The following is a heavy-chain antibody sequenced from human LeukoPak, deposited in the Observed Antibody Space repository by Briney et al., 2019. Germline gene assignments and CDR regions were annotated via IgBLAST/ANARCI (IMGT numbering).Heavy chain of an antibody. CDR2: IRSKAYGGTT. D-gene: IGHD4-17*01. CDR3: TRDATVPYYYYYYMDV. CDR1: GFTFGDYA. V-gene: IGHV3-49*04. Sequence: GGSLRLSCTASGFTFGDYAMSWVRQAPGKGLEWVGFIRSKAYGGTTEYAASVKGRFTISRDDSKSIAYLQMNSLKTEDTAVYYCTRDATVPYYYYYYMDVWGKGTTVTISS. J-gene: IGHJ6*03.